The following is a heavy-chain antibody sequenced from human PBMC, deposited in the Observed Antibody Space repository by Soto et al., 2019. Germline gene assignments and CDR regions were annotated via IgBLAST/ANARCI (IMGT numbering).Heavy chain of an antibody. Sequence: EVQLVESGGGLVKPGGSLRLSCAASGFTFSNAWMSWVRQAPGKGLEWVGRIKSKTDGGTTYYAAPVKGRFTISRDDAKNTLYLQMHSLNTEDTDVYYCTTGGLDSYCYYYGIDVWGQGTTVTVSS. CDR2: IKSKTDGGTT. CDR1: GFTFSNAW. D-gene: IGHD6-19*01. V-gene: IGHV3-15*01. CDR3: TTGGLDSYCYYYGIDV. J-gene: IGHJ6*02.